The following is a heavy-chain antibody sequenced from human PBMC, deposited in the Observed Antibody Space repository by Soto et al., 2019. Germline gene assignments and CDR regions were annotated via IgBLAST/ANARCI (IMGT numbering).Heavy chain of an antibody. CDR1: GGSISSYY. D-gene: IGHD2-15*01. V-gene: IGHV4-59*01. J-gene: IGHJ4*02. Sequence: SETLSLTCTVSGGSISSYYWSWIRQPPGKGLEWIGYIYYSGSTNYNPSLKSRVTISVDTSKNQFSLKLSSVTAADTAVYYCARGYCSGGSCGLFDYWGQGTLVTVS. CDR2: IYYSGST. CDR3: ARGYCSGGSCGLFDY.